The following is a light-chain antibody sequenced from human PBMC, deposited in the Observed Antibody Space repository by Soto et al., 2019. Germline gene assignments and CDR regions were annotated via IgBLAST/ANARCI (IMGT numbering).Light chain of an antibody. J-gene: IGKJ5*01. Sequence: DIQMTQPPSTLSASVGDRVTITCRAIQSINSWLAWYQQKPGKAPKLLIYKASSLESGVPSRFSGSGSGTEFTLTISSLQPDDFATYYCQQYNSYSQFYTFGQGTRLEIK. CDR2: KAS. CDR1: QSINSW. CDR3: QQYNSYSQFYT. V-gene: IGKV1-5*03.